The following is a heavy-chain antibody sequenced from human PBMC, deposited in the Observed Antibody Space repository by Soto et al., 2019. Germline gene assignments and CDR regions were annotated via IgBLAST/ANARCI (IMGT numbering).Heavy chain of an antibody. CDR2: IYHSGST. Sequence: TSETLSLTCAVSGGSISSGVYSGIWIRQPPGKVLEWIGYIYHSGSTYYNPSLKSRVTISVDRSKNQFSLKLSSVTAADTAVYYCARSSPMVRGVPRYYYGMDVWGQGTTVTVSS. V-gene: IGHV4-30-2*01. D-gene: IGHD3-10*01. CDR3: ARSSPMVRGVPRYYYGMDV. J-gene: IGHJ6*02. CDR1: GGSISSGVYS.